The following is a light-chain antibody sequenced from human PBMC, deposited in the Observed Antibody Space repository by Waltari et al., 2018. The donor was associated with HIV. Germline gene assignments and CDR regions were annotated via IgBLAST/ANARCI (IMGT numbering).Light chain of an antibody. Sequence: QSELTQPPSVSAAPGQRVTISCTASSSNIGAGYAVNWYQQVPGRAPKVVIYGNSNRPSGVPDRFSGSKSGSSASLGITGLQSEDEADYYCQSYDSNLSGLFGGGTKVTVL. V-gene: IGLV1-40*01. CDR3: QSYDSNLSGL. CDR2: GNS. J-gene: IGLJ2*01. CDR1: SSNIGAGYA.